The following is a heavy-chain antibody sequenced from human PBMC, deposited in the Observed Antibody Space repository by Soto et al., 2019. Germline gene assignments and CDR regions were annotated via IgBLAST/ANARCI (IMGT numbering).Heavy chain of an antibody. V-gene: IGHV3-23*01. CDR2: IFDSGDST. D-gene: IGHD6-19*01. J-gene: IGHJ4*02. Sequence: EVQLLESGGGLVQPGGSLRLSCAASGFTFNNYAMSWVRQAPGKGLEWVSAIFDSGDSTFYADSVMGRFTIFRDNSKNTVNLQMNSLRVEDTAIYDCAREGSVARTGYFDYWGQGTMLTVSS. CDR1: GFTFNNYA. CDR3: AREGSVARTGYFDY.